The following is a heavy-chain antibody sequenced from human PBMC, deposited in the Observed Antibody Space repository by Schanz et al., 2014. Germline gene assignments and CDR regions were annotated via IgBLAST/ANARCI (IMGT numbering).Heavy chain of an antibody. CDR3: AKHLYQYNYYGMDV. V-gene: IGHV3-23*04. CDR1: GFMFEDYD. CDR2: ISGSGGST. Sequence: EEQLVESGGGLVQPGRSLRLSCAASGFMFEDYDMHWVRQAPGKGLEWVSTISGSGGSTYYADSVKGRFTISRDNSKNTLSLQLNSLRADDTAVYYCAKHLYQYNYYGMDVWGQGTTVTVSS. D-gene: IGHD2-2*02. J-gene: IGHJ6*02.